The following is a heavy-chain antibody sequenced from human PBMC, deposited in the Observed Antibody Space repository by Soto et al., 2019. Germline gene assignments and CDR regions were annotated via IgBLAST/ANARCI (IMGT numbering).Heavy chain of an antibody. V-gene: IGHV3-48*01. Sequence: GGSLRLSCAASGFTFRNYGMNWVRQAPGKGLEWVSYIGIGSSTKYYADSVKGRFTISRDNAKNSLYLQMNSLRAEDTAVYYCAKDLDIVLVFPGYWGQGSPVIVSS. CDR1: GFTFRNYG. CDR2: IGIGSSTK. J-gene: IGHJ4*02. CDR3: AKDLDIVLVFPGY. D-gene: IGHD2-8*02.